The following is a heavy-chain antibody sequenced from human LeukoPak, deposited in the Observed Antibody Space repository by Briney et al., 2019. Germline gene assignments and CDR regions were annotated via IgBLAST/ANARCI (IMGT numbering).Heavy chain of an antibody. CDR3: ARWVSGPPDY. Sequence: SETLSLTCAVYGGSFSGYYWSWIRQPPGKGLEWSGEINHSGSTNYNPSLKSRVTISVDTSKNQFSLKLSSVTAADTAVYYCARWVSGPPDYWGQGTLVTVSS. V-gene: IGHV4-34*01. J-gene: IGHJ4*02. CDR1: GGSFSGYY. CDR2: INHSGST. D-gene: IGHD6-25*01.